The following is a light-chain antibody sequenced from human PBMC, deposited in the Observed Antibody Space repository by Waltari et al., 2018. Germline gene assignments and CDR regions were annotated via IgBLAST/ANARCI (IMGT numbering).Light chain of an antibody. CDR1: QSLLHSDGQTY. J-gene: IGKJ1*01. Sequence: DIVMTQTPLSLSVTPGQPASISCKSSQSLLHSDGQTYLCWYLQKRGQPPQLLVYEVSDRSSGVPDRSSASGPATDYTLKISRVEAADAWVYYCMPRLQLPWTLGQGTKVEI. V-gene: IGKV2D-29*01. CDR3: MPRLQLPWT. CDR2: EVS.